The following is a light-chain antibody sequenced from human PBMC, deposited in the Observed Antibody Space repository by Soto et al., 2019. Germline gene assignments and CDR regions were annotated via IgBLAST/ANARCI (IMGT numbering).Light chain of an antibody. CDR2: GAS. J-gene: IGKJ5*01. V-gene: IGKV3-15*01. Sequence: EIVMTQSPATLSVSPGERATLSCRASQSVSSNLAWYQQKPGQAPRLLIYGASTRATGIPARFSGSGSGTEFTLTMSSLQSEDFADYYCQQYNNSPSTFGQGTRLEIK. CDR1: QSVSSN. CDR3: QQYNNSPST.